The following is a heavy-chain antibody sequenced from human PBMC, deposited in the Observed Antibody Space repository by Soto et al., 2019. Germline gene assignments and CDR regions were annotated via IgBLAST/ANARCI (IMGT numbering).Heavy chain of an antibody. D-gene: IGHD6-19*01. V-gene: IGHV1-46*03. CDR3: AMEQGPRPGGGGTEPLDI. CDR2: INPNGGST. CDR1: GYSFTSQY. J-gene: IGHJ3*02. Sequence: QVQLVQSGAEVEKPGASVKISCKASGYSFTSQYVHWVRQAPGQGLEWMGIINPNGGSTTYAQKFKGRVAKTRDTPPSQVFKGANNLTVEGPAVYLCAMEQGPRPGGGGTEPLDIWGQGTMVTVAS.